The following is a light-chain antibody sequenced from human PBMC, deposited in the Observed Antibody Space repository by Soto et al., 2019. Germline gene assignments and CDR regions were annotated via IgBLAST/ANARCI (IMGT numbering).Light chain of an antibody. Sequence: DIPMTQSPSSLSASVGDRVTITCRASQGISNSLAWYQQKPGKVPKLLIYAASTLQSGVPSRFSGSGSGTDFTLTISSLQPEDVATYYCQKYNSALGTFGQGTKVEIK. J-gene: IGKJ1*01. V-gene: IGKV1-27*01. CDR2: AAS. CDR1: QGISNS. CDR3: QKYNSALGT.